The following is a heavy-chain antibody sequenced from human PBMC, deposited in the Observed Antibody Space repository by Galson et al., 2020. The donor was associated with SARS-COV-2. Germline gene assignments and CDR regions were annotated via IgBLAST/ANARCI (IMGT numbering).Heavy chain of an antibody. CDR3: ARIRADIVAIDY. Sequence: SGPTLVKPTQTLTLTCTFSGLSPSTSGMCVSWIRQPPGKALEWLARTDWDDDKYYSTSLKTRLTISKDTSKNQVVLTMTNMDPVDTATYYCARIRADIVAIDYWGQGTLVTVSS. CDR1: GLSPSTSGMC. D-gene: IGHD5-12*01. J-gene: IGHJ4*02. V-gene: IGHV2-70*11. CDR2: TDWDDDK.